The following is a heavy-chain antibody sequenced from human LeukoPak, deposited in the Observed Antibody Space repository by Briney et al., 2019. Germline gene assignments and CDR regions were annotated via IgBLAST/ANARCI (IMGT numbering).Heavy chain of an antibody. Sequence: PGGSLRLSCAASGFSFRSYGMHWVRQAPGKGLEWVAVISYDGSNKYYADSVKGRFTISRDNSKNTLYLQMNSLRAEDTAVYYCARGWVYYFDYWGQGTLVTVSS. CDR3: ARGWVYYFDY. J-gene: IGHJ4*02. CDR2: ISYDGSNK. D-gene: IGHD1-26*01. CDR1: GFSFRSYG. V-gene: IGHV3-30*03.